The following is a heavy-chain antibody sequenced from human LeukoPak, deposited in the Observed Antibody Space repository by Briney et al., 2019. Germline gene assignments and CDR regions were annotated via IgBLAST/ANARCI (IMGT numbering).Heavy chain of an antibody. J-gene: IGHJ4*02. D-gene: IGHD5-18*01. CDR2: ISSNSAYL. CDR3: ATTPTAMGKFLFDS. CDR1: GFTFRSYT. V-gene: IGHV3-21*01. Sequence: GGSLRLSCAASGFTFRSYTMNWVRQAPGRGLEWVSSISSNSAYLYYADSLRGRFTISRDNAKNSLSLQMNSLRAADTAVYYCATTPTAMGKFLFDSWGQGNLVTVSS.